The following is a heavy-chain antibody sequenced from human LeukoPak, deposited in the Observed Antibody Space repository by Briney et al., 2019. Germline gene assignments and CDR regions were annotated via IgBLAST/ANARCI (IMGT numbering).Heavy chain of an antibody. J-gene: IGHJ4*02. D-gene: IGHD3-10*01. Sequence: PSETLSLTCTVSNYSISRDYYWGWIRQPPGKGLEWIGSIYRSGSTYYNPSLKSRVTISIDTSRNQFPLKLSSVTAADTAVYFCARDEGGRHYYGSGSRVYWGRGTLVTVSS. CDR3: ARDEGGRHYYGSGSRVY. CDR2: IYRSGST. V-gene: IGHV4-38-2*02. CDR1: NYSISRDYY.